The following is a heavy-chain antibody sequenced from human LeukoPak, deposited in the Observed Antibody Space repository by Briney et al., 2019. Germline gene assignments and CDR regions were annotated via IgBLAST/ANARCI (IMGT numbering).Heavy chain of an antibody. D-gene: IGHD1-26*01. CDR2: INPDDKSA. J-gene: IGHJ4*02. Sequence: PGGSLRLSCAASGFTFSKYWLHWLRQAPGKGLVWVSRINPDDKSASYADSVKGRFTISRDNAKNTLYLQMNSLSGEDTAVYFCARDGVGATLDYWGQGTLVTVSS. CDR3: ARDGVGATLDY. V-gene: IGHV3-74*01. CDR1: GFTFSKYW.